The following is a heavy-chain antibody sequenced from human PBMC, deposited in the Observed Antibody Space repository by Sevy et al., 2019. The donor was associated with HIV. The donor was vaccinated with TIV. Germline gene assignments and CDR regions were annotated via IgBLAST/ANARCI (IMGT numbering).Heavy chain of an antibody. CDR2: INPDSGGR. CDR1: GYTFTGYY. J-gene: IGHJ4*02. CDR3: VRDDRDGYFDY. Sequence: ASVKVSCKASGYTFTGYYMHWVRQAPGQGLEWMGWINPDSGGRDYAPTFQGRVTLTRDTSISTAYMELSRLKSDDTAVYYCVRDDRDGYFDYWGQGTLVTVSS. V-gene: IGHV1-2*02.